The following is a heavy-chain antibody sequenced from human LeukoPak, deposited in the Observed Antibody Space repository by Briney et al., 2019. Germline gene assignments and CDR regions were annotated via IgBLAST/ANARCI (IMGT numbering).Heavy chain of an antibody. V-gene: IGHV3-23*01. CDR1: GFTFSNYA. D-gene: IGHD6-13*01. Sequence: PGGSLTLSCAASGFTFSNYAMSWLRQAPGKGLEWVSGISGDGGSTYYADSVKGRFTISRGSSENALYLQMNSLRAEDTAVYYCAKASKYSTTWYDYWGQGTLVTVSS. J-gene: IGHJ4*02. CDR3: AKASKYSTTWYDY. CDR2: ISGDGGST.